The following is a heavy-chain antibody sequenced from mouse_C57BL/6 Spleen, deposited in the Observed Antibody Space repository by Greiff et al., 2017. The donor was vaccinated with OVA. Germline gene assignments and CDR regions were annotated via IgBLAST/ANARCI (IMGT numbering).Heavy chain of an antibody. CDR2: INPNNGGT. CDR1: GYTFTDYN. D-gene: IGHD1-1*01. V-gene: IGHV1-18*01. Sequence: VQLQQSGPELVKPGASVKIPCKASGYTFTDYNMDWVKQSHGKSLEWIGDINPNNGGTIYNQKFKGKATLTVDKSSSTAYMELRSLTSEDTAVYYCARYYYGSSFLAMDYWGQGTSVTVSS. CDR3: ARYYYGSSFLAMDY. J-gene: IGHJ4*01.